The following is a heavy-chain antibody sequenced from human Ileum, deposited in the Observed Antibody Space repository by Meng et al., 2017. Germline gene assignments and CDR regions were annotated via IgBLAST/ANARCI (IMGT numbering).Heavy chain of an antibody. D-gene: IGHD6-13*01. Sequence: RLQLQESGPGLVKASETLSLTGIVSGASNSSSTCCWGWIREPPGKGLEWIESIYYGRGAFYYPSLKGRATISIDSSKNQLSLKLTSVTAADTAIYYCAREQADGNMGGYWGRGTLVTVSS. CDR2: IYYGRGA. CDR1: GASNSSSTCC. J-gene: IGHJ4*02. CDR3: AREQADGNMGGY. V-gene: IGHV4-39*06.